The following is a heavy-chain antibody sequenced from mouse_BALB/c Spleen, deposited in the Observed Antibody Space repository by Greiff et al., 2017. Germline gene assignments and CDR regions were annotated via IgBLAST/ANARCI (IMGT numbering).Heavy chain of an antibody. Sequence: EVQLQESGPGLVKPSQSLSLTCSVTGYSITSGYYWNWIRQLPGNKLEWMGYISYDGSNNYNPSLKNRISITRDTSKNQFFLKLNSVTTEDTATYYCARWLLQAMDYWGQGTSVTVSS. CDR1: GYSITSGYY. D-gene: IGHD2-3*01. V-gene: IGHV3-6*02. CDR2: ISYDGSN. CDR3: ARWLLQAMDY. J-gene: IGHJ4*01.